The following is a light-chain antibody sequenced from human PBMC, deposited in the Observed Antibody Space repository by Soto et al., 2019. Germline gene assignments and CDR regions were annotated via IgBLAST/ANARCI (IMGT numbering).Light chain of an antibody. CDR3: QQTYSPPYT. CDR2: TSG. CDR1: QRITTY. J-gene: IGKJ2*01. V-gene: IGKV1-39*01. Sequence: IHVTQSPSSLSASVGDRVTITCRASQRITTYLNWYQQKPGEAPKLLISTSGTLQRGVPSRFSGSESETDFTLTITSLQPAEFATYCGQQTYSPPYTFGQGTTLEIK.